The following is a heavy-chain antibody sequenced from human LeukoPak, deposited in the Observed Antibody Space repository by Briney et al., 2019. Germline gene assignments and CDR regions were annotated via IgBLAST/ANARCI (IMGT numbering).Heavy chain of an antibody. D-gene: IGHD2-15*01. J-gene: IGHJ3*02. V-gene: IGHV4-59*12. Sequence: PSETLSLTCTVSGGSISSYYWSWIRQPAGKGLEWIGRIYYSGSTNYNPSLKSRVTISVDTSKNQFSLKLSSVTAADTAVYYCARDSPRYFSGGSCYSCMSAFDILGQGAMLAVSS. CDR1: GGSISSYY. CDR2: IYYSGST. CDR3: ARDSPRYFSGGSCYSCMSAFDI.